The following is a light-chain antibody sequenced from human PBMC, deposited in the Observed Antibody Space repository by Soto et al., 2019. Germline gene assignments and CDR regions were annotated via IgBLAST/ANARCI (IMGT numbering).Light chain of an antibody. Sequence: EIVLTQSPATLSLSPGERATLSCRASQSVSSYLAWYQQKPGQAPRLLIYDASNRATGIPARFSGSGSGTXXXXXXXXXXXXXFAIYXXXXRSNWPPVTFGGGTKVEIK. CDR1: QSVSSY. J-gene: IGKJ4*01. V-gene: IGKV3-11*01. CDR3: XXRSNWPPVT. CDR2: DAS.